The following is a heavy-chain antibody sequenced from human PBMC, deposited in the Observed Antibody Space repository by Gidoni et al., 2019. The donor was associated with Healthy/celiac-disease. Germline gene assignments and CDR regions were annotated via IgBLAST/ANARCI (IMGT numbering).Heavy chain of an antibody. V-gene: IGHV4-59*08. J-gene: IGHJ6*03. CDR2: IYDSGST. D-gene: IGHD3-3*01. CDR1: GGSISRYY. CDR3: ARRITIFGGNYYYYYMDV. Sequence: QVQLQESGPGLVKPSETLSLTCTVSGGSISRYYWSWIRQPPGKGLEWIGYIYDSGSTNYNPSSKSRVTISVDTSKNQFSMKLSSVTAADTAVYYCARRITIFGGNYYYYYMDVWGKGTTVTVSS.